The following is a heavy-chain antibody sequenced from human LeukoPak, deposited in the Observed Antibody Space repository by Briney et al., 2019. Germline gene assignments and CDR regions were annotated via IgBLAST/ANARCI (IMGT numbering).Heavy chain of an antibody. CDR2: ISTSSGYI. CDR1: GFTFSSYW. D-gene: IGHD1-14*01. Sequence: GGSLRLSCAASGFTFSSYWMSWVRQPPGKGLEWVSSISTSSGYIFYADSLKGRVTISRDNAKNSLYLQMNSLRAEDTAVYYCVRGKKPGWDMSYFDYWGQGILVTVSS. CDR3: VRGKKPGWDMSYFDY. J-gene: IGHJ4*02. V-gene: IGHV3-21*06.